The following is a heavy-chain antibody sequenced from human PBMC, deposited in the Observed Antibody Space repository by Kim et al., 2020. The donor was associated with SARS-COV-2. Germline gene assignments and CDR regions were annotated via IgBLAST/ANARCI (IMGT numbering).Heavy chain of an antibody. D-gene: IGHD2-2*01. V-gene: IGHV3-23*01. CDR2: ISGSGGST. Sequence: GGSLRLSCAASGFTFSSYAMSWVRQAPGKGLEWVSAISGSGGSTYYADSVKGRFTISRDNSKNTLYLQMNSLRAEDTAVYYCAKDSRIRYGKIYWYFDLWGRGTLVTVSS. J-gene: IGHJ2*01. CDR3: AKDSRIRYGKIYWYFDL. CDR1: GFTFSSYA.